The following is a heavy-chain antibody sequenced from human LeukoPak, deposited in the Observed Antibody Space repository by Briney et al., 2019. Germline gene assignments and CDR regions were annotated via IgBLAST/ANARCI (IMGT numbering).Heavy chain of an antibody. D-gene: IGHD3-3*01. J-gene: IGHJ4*02. CDR2: ISSSSSTI. V-gene: IGHV3-48*04. CDR3: ARDFGVPGTPGDY. Sequence: GGSLRLSCAASGFTFSSYSMNWVRQAPGKGLEWVSYISSSSSTIYYADSVKGRFTISRDNAKNSLYLQMNGLRADDTAVYYCARDFGVPGTPGDYWGQGTLVTVSS. CDR1: GFTFSSYS.